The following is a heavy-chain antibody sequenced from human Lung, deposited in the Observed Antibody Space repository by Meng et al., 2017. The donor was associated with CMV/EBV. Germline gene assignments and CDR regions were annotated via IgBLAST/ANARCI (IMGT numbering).Heavy chain of an antibody. D-gene: IGHD1-26*01. Sequence: SPKISRAASGLFFSAHYIDWVRKAPGKGLEWVGRIRNRAKKYTSEYAASVKGTFTTPRDDSKNSAYLQMNSLKTEDTALYYCTNVKEGIAGKTTFDNWGQGTXVTVSS. V-gene: IGHV3-72*01. CDR3: TNVKEGIAGKTTFDN. CDR2: IRNRAKKYTS. J-gene: IGHJ4*02. CDR1: GLFFSAHY.